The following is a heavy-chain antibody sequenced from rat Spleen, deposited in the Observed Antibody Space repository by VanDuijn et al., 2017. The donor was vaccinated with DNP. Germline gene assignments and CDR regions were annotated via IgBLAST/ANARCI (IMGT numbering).Heavy chain of an antibody. CDR3: ARGAVATYYWYFDF. J-gene: IGHJ1*01. Sequence: EVQLVESGGGVVQPGRSLKLSCAASGFTFSNYGMAWVRQAPTKGLEWVASISTSGGNSYYRDSVKSRFTISRDNAKNTQYLQMDSLRSEDTATYYCARGAVATYYWYFDFWGPGTMVTVSS. V-gene: IGHV5S13*01. D-gene: IGHD1-3*01. CDR2: ISTSGGNS. CDR1: GFTFSNYG.